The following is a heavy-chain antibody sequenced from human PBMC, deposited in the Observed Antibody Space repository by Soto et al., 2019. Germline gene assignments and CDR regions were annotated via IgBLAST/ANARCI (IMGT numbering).Heavy chain of an antibody. CDR2: ISGSGGST. CDR3: ARRGPGTYFDY. CDR1: GFTFSSYA. D-gene: IGHD6-13*01. V-gene: IGHV3-23*01. J-gene: IGHJ4*02. Sequence: HPGGSLRLSCAASGFTFSSYAMSWVRQAPGKGLEWVSVISGSGGSTYYADSVKGRFTISRDNSKNTLYLQMNSLRAEDTAGYYCARRGPGTYFDYWGQGTLVTVSS.